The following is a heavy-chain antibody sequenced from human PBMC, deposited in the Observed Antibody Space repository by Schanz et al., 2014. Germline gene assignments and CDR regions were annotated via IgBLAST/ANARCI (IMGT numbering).Heavy chain of an antibody. V-gene: IGHV4-4*07. Sequence: QVQLQESGPGLVKPSETLSLTCTVSGGSMSSFYWNWIRQPAGKGLEWIGRISTSGSTNYNPSLRSRVSMSIGTSKTHFSLKLTSVTAADTAVYYCARERWEAVPGSYSIYYYGLDVWGPGTTVTVSS. CDR1: GGSMSSFY. CDR3: ARERWEAVPGSYSIYYYGLDV. CDR2: ISTSGST. J-gene: IGHJ6*02. D-gene: IGHD6-19*01.